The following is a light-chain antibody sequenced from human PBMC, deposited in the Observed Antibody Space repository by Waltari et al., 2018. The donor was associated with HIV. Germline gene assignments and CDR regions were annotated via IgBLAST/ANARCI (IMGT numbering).Light chain of an antibody. CDR2: GAS. Sequence: EIVLTQSPGTLSLSPGERATLSCRASQSVSSNYLAWYQQKPGQAPRLLIYGASSRATGIPDRFSGSGSGTDFALTISRLEPEDFAVYFCHQYETSPLTFGGGTRVEV. CDR1: QSVSSNY. CDR3: HQYETSPLT. J-gene: IGKJ4*01. V-gene: IGKV3-20*01.